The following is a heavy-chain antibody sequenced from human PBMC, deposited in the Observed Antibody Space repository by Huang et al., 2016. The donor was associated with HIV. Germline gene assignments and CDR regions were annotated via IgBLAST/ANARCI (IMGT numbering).Heavy chain of an antibody. CDR2: ITSSSGSI. CDR1: GFTFSTYN. J-gene: IGHJ3*02. CDR3: ARFGSYYYGSGSYLDAFDI. Sequence: AASGFTFSTYNMNWVRQAPGKGLEWVSYITSSSGSIYYADSVKGRFTISRDNAKNSLYLHMNSLRAEDTAVYYCARFGSYYYGSGSYLDAFDIWGQGTMVTVSS. D-gene: IGHD3-10*01. V-gene: IGHV3-48*01.